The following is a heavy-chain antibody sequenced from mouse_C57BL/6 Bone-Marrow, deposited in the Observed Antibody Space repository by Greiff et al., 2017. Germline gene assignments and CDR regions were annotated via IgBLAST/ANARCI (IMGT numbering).Heavy chain of an antibody. CDR3: ARNYYGSSSFV. J-gene: IGHJ1*03. Sequence: QVQLKQSGAELARPGASVKLSCKASGYTFTSYGISWVKQRTGQGLEWIGEIYTRIGNNYYNEKFKGKATMTANKSSSTAYMELRSLTSGDSAVSFCARNYYGSSSFVWGTGTTVTVSS. V-gene: IGHV1-81*01. CDR2: IYTRIGNN. CDR1: GYTFTSYG. D-gene: IGHD1-1*01.